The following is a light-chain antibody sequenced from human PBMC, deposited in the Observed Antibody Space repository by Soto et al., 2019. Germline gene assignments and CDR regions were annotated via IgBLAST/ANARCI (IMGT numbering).Light chain of an antibody. CDR2: EGS. V-gene: IGLV2-23*01. CDR1: SSSVGSYNL. CDR3: CSYAGSSMPWV. J-gene: IGLJ3*02. Sequence: QSALTQPASVSGSPGQSITISCTGTSSSVGSYNLVSWYQHHPDKAPKLIIYEGSKRPSGVSNRFSGSKSGNTASLTISGLQAGDEADYYCCSYAGSSMPWVFGGGTKLTVL.